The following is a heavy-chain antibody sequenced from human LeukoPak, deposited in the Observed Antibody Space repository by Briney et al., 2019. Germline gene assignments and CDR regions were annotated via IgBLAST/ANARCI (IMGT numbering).Heavy chain of an antibody. CDR3: TRQGDSGSYPYYFDY. V-gene: IGHV3-49*04. CDR1: GFTLTTYA. Sequence: PGGSLRLSCAVSGFTLTTYAMSWVRQAPGKGLEWVGFIRSKAYGGTTEYAASVKDRFTISRDDSKSIAYLQMRSLKTEDTAVYYCTRQGDSGSYPYYFDYWGQGTLVTVSS. D-gene: IGHD1-26*01. J-gene: IGHJ4*02. CDR2: IRSKAYGGTT.